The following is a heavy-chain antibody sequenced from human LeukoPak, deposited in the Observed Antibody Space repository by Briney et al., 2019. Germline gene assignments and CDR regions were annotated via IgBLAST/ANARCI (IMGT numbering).Heavy chain of an antibody. Sequence: PGRSLRLSCGASGFIFSDYGIQWVRQAPGKGREGVAVIAYDGNNTYYGDSVRGRFTISRDNSKKMVYLEMNSLRVEDTAVYYCAKTGMLRRVGYLDVWGKGTAVIVSS. CDR3: AKTGMLRRVGYLDV. J-gene: IGHJ6*04. CDR1: GFIFSDYG. V-gene: IGHV3-30*18. CDR2: IAYDGNNT. D-gene: IGHD1-1*01.